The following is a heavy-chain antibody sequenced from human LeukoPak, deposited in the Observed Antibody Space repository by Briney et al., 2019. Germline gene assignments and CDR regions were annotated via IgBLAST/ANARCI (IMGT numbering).Heavy chain of an antibody. CDR3: ARVATYYDILTGYGPGAFDI. J-gene: IGHJ3*02. D-gene: IGHD3-9*01. V-gene: IGHV1-2*02. Sequence: VASVKVSCKASGYTFTGYYMHWVRQAPGQGLEWMGWINPNSGGTNYAQKFQGRVTMTRDTSISTAYMELSRLRSDDTAVYYCARVATYYDILTGYGPGAFDIWGQGTMVTVSS. CDR1: GYTFTGYY. CDR2: INPNSGGT.